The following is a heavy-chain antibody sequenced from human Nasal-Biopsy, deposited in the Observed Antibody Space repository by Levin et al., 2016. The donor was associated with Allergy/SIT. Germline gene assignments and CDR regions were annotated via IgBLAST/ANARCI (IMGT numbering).Heavy chain of an antibody. CDR2: ISGSGDST. CDR3: AKDHSGNYMADF. CDR1: GFTFSTYA. J-gene: IGHJ4*02. Sequence: GESLKISCAASGFTFSTYAMNWVRQAPGKGLEWVSAISGSGDSTYYSDTVKGRFAISRDNSKNTLYLQINSLRDEDTAVYYCAKDHSGNYMADFWGQGTLVTVSS. D-gene: IGHD1-26*01. V-gene: IGHV3-23*01.